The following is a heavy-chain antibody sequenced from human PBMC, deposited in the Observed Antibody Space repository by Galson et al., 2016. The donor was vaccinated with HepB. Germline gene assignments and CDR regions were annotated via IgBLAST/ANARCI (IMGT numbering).Heavy chain of an antibody. V-gene: IGHV3-23*01. CDR2: IRGSGTGT. CDR1: GFSISIYS. J-gene: IGHJ4*02. D-gene: IGHD5-12*01. Sequence: SLRLSCAASGFSISIYSMTWVRQAPGKGLEWVSAIRGSGTGTSYTDSVKGRFTISRDNSKNTLYLQMNSLRAEDAAVYYCAKWGGSGYDWERFDYWGQGTLVTVSA. CDR3: AKWGGSGYDWERFDY.